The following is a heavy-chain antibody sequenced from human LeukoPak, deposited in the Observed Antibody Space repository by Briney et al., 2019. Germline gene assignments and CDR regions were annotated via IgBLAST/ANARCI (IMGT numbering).Heavy chain of an antibody. Sequence: PSETLSLTCAVYGGSVSGYYWSWIRQPPGKGLEWIGEINHSGSTNYNPSLKSRVTISVDTSKNQFSLKLSSLTAADTAVYYCAGYYYDSSGYYTFEYWGQGTLVTVSS. J-gene: IGHJ4*02. D-gene: IGHD3-22*01. CDR3: AGYYYDSSGYYTFEY. CDR1: GGSVSGYY. V-gene: IGHV4-34*01. CDR2: INHSGST.